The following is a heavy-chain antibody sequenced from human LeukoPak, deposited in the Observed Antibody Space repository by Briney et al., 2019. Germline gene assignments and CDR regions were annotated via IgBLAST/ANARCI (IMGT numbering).Heavy chain of an antibody. CDR3: AKPISGGLAVTADLSHP. Sequence: HLGGSLRLSCAASGFAFGFNAMTWLRQPPGKGLEWVSTINANSGTTSYAASVRGRVTISRDNSKNTLYLQVNTLRADDTATYYCAKPISGGLAVTADLSHPWRQGTLVVVSS. CDR2: INANSGTT. CDR1: GFAFGFNA. J-gene: IGHJ5*02. V-gene: IGHV3-23*01. D-gene: IGHD6-19*01.